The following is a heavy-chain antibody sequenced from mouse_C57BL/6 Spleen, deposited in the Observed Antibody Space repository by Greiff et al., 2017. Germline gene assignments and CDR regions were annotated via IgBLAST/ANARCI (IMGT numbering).Heavy chain of an antibody. V-gene: IGHV1-55*01. D-gene: IGHD1-1*01. CDR2: IYPGSGST. J-gene: IGHJ4*01. CDR1: GYTFTSYW. CDR3: ARTGAFTTVVATDAMDY. Sequence: VQLQQSGAELVKPGASVKMSCKASGYTFTSYWITWVKQRPGQGLEWIGDIYPGSGSTNYNEKFKSKATLTVDTSSSTAYMQLSSLTSEDSAVYYCARTGAFTTVVATDAMDYWGQGTSVTVSS.